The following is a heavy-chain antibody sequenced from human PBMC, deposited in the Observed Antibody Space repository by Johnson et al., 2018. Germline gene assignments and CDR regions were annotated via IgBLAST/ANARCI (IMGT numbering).Heavy chain of an antibody. Sequence: VQLLESGGGVVQPGRSLRLSCAASGFTFSAYGMHWVRQAPGKGLEWVAVISYDGGNKYYADSVKGRFTISRDNSKNTQCMQMNSLGAEDRAVYYCAKDWEAAAVDTGGYVPHLGQGTLVTVSS. CDR1: GFTFSAYG. J-gene: IGHJ1*01. CDR2: ISYDGGNK. V-gene: IGHV3-30*18. CDR3: AKDWEAAAVDTGGYVPH. D-gene: IGHD6-13*01.